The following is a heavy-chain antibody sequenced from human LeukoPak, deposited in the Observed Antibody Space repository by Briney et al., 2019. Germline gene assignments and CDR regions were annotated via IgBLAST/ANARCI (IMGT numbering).Heavy chain of an antibody. D-gene: IGHD2-15*01. Sequence: GGSLRLSCAASGFTFSSYAMNWVRQAPGKGLEWVSAISGSGGSTYYADSVKGRFTISRDNSKNTLYLQMNSLRAEDTAVYYCAKDREDIVVVVAATHFDYWGQGTLVTVSS. CDR1: GFTFSSYA. V-gene: IGHV3-23*01. CDR3: AKDREDIVVVVAATHFDY. CDR2: ISGSGGST. J-gene: IGHJ4*02.